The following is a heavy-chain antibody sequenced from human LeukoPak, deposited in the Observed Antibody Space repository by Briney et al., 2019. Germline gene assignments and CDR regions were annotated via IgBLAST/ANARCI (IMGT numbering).Heavy chain of an antibody. V-gene: IGHV3-30-3*01. CDR1: GFTFSSYW. CDR3: ARDFYDFWSGYCGY. Sequence: GGSLRLSCAASGFTFSSYWMSWVRQAPGKGLEWVAVISYDGSNKYYADSVKGRFTISRDNSKNTLYLQMNSLRAEDTAVYYCARDFYDFWSGYCGYWGQGTLVTVSS. J-gene: IGHJ4*02. CDR2: ISYDGSNK. D-gene: IGHD3-3*01.